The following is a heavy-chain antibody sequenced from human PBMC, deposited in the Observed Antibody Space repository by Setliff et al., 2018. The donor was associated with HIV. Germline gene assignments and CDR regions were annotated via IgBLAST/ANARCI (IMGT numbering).Heavy chain of an antibody. V-gene: IGHV4-30-2*01. J-gene: IGHJ4*02. CDR1: GGSMNSGGYS. CDR3: ARKGSSSRSQEYYYDF. Sequence: LSLTCAVSGGSMNSGGYSWSWIRQPPGKGLEWIGYIYHSGSAIYNPSLNSRVIISADRSKNQFSLKVNSVTALDTAVYYCARKGSSSRSQEYYYDFWGQGTLVTVSS. CDR2: IYHSGSA. D-gene: IGHD6-13*01.